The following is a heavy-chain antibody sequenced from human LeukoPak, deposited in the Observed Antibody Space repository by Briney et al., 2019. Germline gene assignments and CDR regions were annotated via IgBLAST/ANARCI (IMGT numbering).Heavy chain of an antibody. J-gene: IGHJ4*02. Sequence: ASVKVSCKASGYTFTSYGISWVRQAPGQGLEWMGWISAYNGNTNYAQKLQGRVTMTTDTSTSTAYMELRSLRSDGTAVYYCARDPRRARSVEGSDYWGQGTLVTVSS. V-gene: IGHV1-18*01. D-gene: IGHD3-3*01. CDR2: ISAYNGNT. CDR3: ARDPRRARSVEGSDY. CDR1: GYTFTSYG.